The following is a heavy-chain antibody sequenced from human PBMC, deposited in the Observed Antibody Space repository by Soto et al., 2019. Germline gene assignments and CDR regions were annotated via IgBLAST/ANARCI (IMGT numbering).Heavy chain of an antibody. V-gene: IGHV4-59*01. D-gene: IGHD3-22*01. CDR3: ARGGCSGGSCTYYDSSGYYLYYFDY. CDR1: GGSISSYY. J-gene: IGHJ4*02. CDR2: IYYSGST. Sequence: PSETVSLTCTVSGGSISSYYWSWIRQPPGKGLEWIGYIYYSGSTNYNPSLKSRVTISVDTSKNQFSLKLSSVTAADTAVYYCARGGCSGGSCTYYDSSGYYLYYFDYWGQGTLVTVSS.